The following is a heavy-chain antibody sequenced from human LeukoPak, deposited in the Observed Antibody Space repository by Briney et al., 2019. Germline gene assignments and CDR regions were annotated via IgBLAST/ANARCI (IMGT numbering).Heavy chain of an antibody. Sequence: GGSLRLSCAASRFTFSSYVMSWVRQAPGKGLEWVSSITGSGTSTYYADSVKGRFTISRDNSKNTLYLQMNSLRAEDTAVYYCAKDLWDYYGSGSYNGGNDYWGQGALVTVSS. D-gene: IGHD3-10*01. CDR1: RFTFSSYV. CDR2: ITGSGTST. J-gene: IGHJ4*02. CDR3: AKDLWDYYGSGSYNGGNDY. V-gene: IGHV3-23*01.